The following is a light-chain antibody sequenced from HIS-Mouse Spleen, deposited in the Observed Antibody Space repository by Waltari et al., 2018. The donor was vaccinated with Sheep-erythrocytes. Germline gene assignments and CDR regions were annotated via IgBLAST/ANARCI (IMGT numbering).Light chain of an antibody. V-gene: IGKV1-39*01. CDR2: AAS. CDR1: QSISSY. CDR3: QQSYSTPPLT. Sequence: DIQMTQSPSSLSASVGDRVTITCRASQSISSYLNWYQQNPGKAPKVLIYAASSLQSGVRSRFSGSGSGTDFTLTISSLQPEDFATYYCQQSYSTPPLTFGGGTKVEIK. J-gene: IGKJ4*01.